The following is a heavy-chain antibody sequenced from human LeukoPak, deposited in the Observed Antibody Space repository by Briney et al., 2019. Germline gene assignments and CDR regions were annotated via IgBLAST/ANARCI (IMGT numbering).Heavy chain of an antibody. J-gene: IGHJ4*02. V-gene: IGHV1-69*13. CDR2: IIPIFGTA. CDR1: GGTFSSYA. D-gene: IGHD5-12*01. Sequence: VASVEVSCKASGGTFSSYAISWVRQAPGQGLEWMGGIIPIFGTANYAQKFQGRVTITADESTSTAYMELSSLRSEDTAVYYCARDHSGCLDYWGQGTLVTVSS. CDR3: ARDHSGCLDY.